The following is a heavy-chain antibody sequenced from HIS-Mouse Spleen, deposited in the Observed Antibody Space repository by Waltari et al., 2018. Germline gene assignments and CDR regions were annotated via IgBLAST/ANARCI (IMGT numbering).Heavy chain of an antibody. CDR2: IDWDDDK. CDR3: ARIAEGYTSGWYAFDY. CDR1: GFSLSTSGMC. V-gene: IGHV2-70*15. J-gene: IGHJ4*02. D-gene: IGHD6-19*01. Sequence: QVTLRESGPALVKPTQTLTLTCTFSGFSLSTSGMCVSWIRQPPGKALEWLARIDWDDDKYYSTTLKTRLTNSRETSKNQVVLTRTNMDPLDTATYYCARIAEGYTSGWYAFDYWGQGTLVTVSS.